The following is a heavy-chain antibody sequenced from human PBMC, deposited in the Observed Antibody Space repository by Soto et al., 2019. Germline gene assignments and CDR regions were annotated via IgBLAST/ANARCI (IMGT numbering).Heavy chain of an antibody. CDR2: INQDESEK. V-gene: IGHV3-7*03. J-gene: IGHJ4*02. Sequence: GGSLRLSCAASGFIFSDYWMTWVRQAPGKGLEWVANINQDESEKYYVDSVKGRFTFSRDNAKNSLYLQMNSLRAEDTAVYYCARVIAVAGPFYYFDYWGQGTLVTV. D-gene: IGHD6-19*01. CDR1: GFIFSDYW. CDR3: ARVIAVAGPFYYFDY.